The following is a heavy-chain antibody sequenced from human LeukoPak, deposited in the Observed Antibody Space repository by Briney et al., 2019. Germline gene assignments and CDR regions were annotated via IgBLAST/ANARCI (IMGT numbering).Heavy chain of an antibody. CDR1: GGSISSYY. CDR2: IQYSGST. J-gene: IGHJ6*03. CDR3: ARVSWFPGTSYYYMDV. V-gene: IGHV4-59*01. D-gene: IGHD1-1*01. Sequence: PSETLSLTCTVSGGSISSYYWSWIRQPPGKGLEWIGYIQYSGSTNYNPPLKSRVTISEDTSKNQFSLNLSSVTAADTAVFYCARVSWFPGTSYYYMDVWGKGTTVTVSS.